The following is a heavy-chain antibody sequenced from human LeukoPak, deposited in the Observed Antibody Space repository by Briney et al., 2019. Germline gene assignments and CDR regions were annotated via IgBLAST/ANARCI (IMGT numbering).Heavy chain of an antibody. D-gene: IGHD3-22*01. CDR3: ARHPPTYYYDSSGYI. CDR2: IYPGDSDT. CDR1: GYSFTSYW. Sequence: GESLKISCKGSGYSFTSYWIGWVRQMPGKGLEWMGIIYPGDSDTRYSPSFQGQVTISADKSISTAYLQWSSLKASDTAMYYCARHPPTYYYDSSGYIWGQGTMVTVSS. J-gene: IGHJ3*02. V-gene: IGHV5-51*01.